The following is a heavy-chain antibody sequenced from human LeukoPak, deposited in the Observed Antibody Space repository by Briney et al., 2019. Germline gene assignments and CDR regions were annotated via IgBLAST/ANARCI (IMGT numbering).Heavy chain of an antibody. V-gene: IGHV4-4*09. CDR3: ARGIFGWAGYYYYYYMDV. CDR2: IYTSGST. D-gene: IGHD3-10*01. J-gene: IGHJ6*03. CDR1: GGSISSYY. Sequence: SETLSLTCTVSGGSISSYYWSWIRQPPGKGLEWIGYIYTSGSTNYSPSLKSRVTISVDTSKNQFSLKLSSVTAADTAVYYCARGIFGWAGYYYYYYMDVWGKGTTVTVSS.